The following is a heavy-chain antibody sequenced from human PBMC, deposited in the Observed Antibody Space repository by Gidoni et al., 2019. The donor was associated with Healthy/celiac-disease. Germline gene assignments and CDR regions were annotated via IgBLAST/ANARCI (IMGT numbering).Heavy chain of an antibody. Sequence: QVQLVQSGAEEKKPGASVTVSCKASGYTFTSYAMHWVRQAPGQRLEWMGWINAGNGNTKYSQKFQGRVTITRDTSASTAYMELSSLRSEDTAVYYCARVFGLGIIPGGYWGQGTLVTVSS. D-gene: IGHD3-10*01. J-gene: IGHJ4*02. CDR3: ARVFGLGIIPGGY. CDR2: INAGNGNT. V-gene: IGHV1-3*05. CDR1: GYTFTSYA.